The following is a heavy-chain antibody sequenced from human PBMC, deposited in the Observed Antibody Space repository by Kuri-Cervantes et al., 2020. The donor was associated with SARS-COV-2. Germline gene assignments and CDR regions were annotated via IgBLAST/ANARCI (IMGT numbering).Heavy chain of an antibody. CDR3: AKAGENYYYYMDV. CDR1: GFTFSSYG. Sequence: LSLTCAASGFTFSSYGMHWVRQAPGKGLEWVAFIRYDGSNKYYADSVKGRFTISRDNSKNTLYLQMNSLRAEDTAVYYCAKAGENYYYYMDVWGKGTTVTVSS. CDR2: IRYDGSNK. D-gene: IGHD3-16*01. V-gene: IGHV3-30*02. J-gene: IGHJ6*03.